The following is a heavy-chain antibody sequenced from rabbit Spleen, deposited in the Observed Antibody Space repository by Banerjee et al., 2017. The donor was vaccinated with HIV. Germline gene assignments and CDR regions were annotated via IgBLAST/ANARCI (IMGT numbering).Heavy chain of an antibody. CDR2: IDADSGGGT. J-gene: IGHJ4*01. Sequence: QSLEESGGDLVKPGASLTLTCTASGFSFSSSYWLCWARQEPGKGLEWIACIDADSGGGTYYATWAKGRFTISKSSSTTVTLRMTSLTVADTATYFCARDSDGHSRRYYFDLWGPGTLVTVS. D-gene: IGHD7-1*01. CDR3: ARDSDGHSRRYYFDL. CDR1: GFSFSSSYW. V-gene: IGHV1S40*01.